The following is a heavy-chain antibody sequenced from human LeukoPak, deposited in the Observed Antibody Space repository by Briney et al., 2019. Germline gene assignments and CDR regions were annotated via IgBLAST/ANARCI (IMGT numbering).Heavy chain of an antibody. CDR3: AKDIDFGVIIVNNWFDP. D-gene: IGHD3-3*01. V-gene: IGHV3-48*01. CDR1: GFTFSSYD. Sequence: PGGSLRLSCAASGFTFSSYDMNWVRQAPGKGLEWVSYFSSSSSTVYYADSVKGRFTISRDNAKNSLYLQMNSLRAEDTAVYFCAKDIDFGVIIVNNWFDPWGQGTLVTVSS. J-gene: IGHJ5*02. CDR2: FSSSSSTV.